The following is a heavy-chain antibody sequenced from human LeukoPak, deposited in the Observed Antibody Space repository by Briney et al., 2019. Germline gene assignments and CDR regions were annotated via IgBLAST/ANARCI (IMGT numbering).Heavy chain of an antibody. J-gene: IGHJ4*02. CDR1: GFTFSSYG. Sequence: HSGGSLRLSCAASGFTFSSYGMHWVRQAPGKGLEWVAVISYDGSNKYYADSVKGRFTISRDNAKNSLYLQMNSLRGEDTAVYYCARDRGELLNWGQGTLVTVSS. D-gene: IGHD1-26*01. V-gene: IGHV3-30*03. CDR3: ARDRGELLN. CDR2: ISYDGSNK.